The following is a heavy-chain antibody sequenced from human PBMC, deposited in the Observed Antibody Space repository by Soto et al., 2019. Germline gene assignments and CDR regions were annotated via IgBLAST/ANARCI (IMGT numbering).Heavy chain of an antibody. CDR3: ARERMEARQNYYYYYGMAV. Sequence: SATLTLTCTVSGGSIRRYYWCCIRQPPGKGLEWIGYIYYSGSTNYNPSLKSRVTISVETSKNQFSLKLSSVTAADTAAYYCARERMEARQNYYYYYGMAVGGQGTTVTVSS. CDR2: IYYSGST. V-gene: IGHV4-59*01. D-gene: IGHD6-6*01. CDR1: GGSIRRYY. J-gene: IGHJ6*02.